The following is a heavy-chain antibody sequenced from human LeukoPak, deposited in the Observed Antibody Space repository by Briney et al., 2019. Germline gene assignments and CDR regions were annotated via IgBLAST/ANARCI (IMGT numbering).Heavy chain of an antibody. CDR1: GYSFTSYW. CDR3: ARFFSPQYCSSTSCYRAAGWFDP. V-gene: IGHV5-51*01. J-gene: IGHJ5*02. D-gene: IGHD2-2*02. Sequence: GESLKISCKGSGYSFTSYWIGWVRQMPGKGLEWMGIIYHGDSDTRYSPSFQGQVTISADKSISTAYLQWSSLKASDTAMYYCARFFSPQYCSSTSCYRAAGWFDPWGQGTLVTVSS. CDR2: IYHGDSDT.